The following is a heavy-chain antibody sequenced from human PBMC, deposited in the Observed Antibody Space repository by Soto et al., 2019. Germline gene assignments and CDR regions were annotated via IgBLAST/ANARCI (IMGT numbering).Heavy chain of an antibody. Sequence: QAQLEQSGAEVKGPGASVKVSCKASGYTFGGYGIKWVREVPGQGLEWRGWISARSDRTHYAQNSRARDTMTIDTSTRTAYMEFRSQRSHDTAVYYCWRRDLIVTYSGFYGLDVWGPGTTVTVSS. CDR2: ISARSDRT. CDR1: GYTFGGYG. V-gene: IGHV1-18*04. CDR3: WRRDLIVTYSGFYGLDV. D-gene: IGHD1-26*01. J-gene: IGHJ6*02.